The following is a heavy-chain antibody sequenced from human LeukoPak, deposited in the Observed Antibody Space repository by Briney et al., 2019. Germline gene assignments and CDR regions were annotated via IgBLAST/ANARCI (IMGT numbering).Heavy chain of an antibody. V-gene: IGHV3-30*03. J-gene: IGHJ3*02. D-gene: IGHD3-16*02. CDR2: ISYDGSNK. CDR3: ARDSLSVDAFDI. CDR1: GFTFSSSG. Sequence: GGSLRLSCAASGFTFSSSGMHWVRQAPGKGLEWVAVISYDGSNKYYADSVKGRFTFSRDNSKNTLYLQMNSLRAEDTAVYYCARDSLSVDAFDIWGQGTMVTVSS.